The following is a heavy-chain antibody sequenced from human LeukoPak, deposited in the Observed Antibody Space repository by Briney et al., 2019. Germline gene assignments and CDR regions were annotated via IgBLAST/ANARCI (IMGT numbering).Heavy chain of an antibody. D-gene: IGHD4-17*01. CDR2: IKQDGSEK. J-gene: IGHJ6*03. CDR3: AKDGDYGDYLSYYYYYYMDV. Sequence: GGSLRLSCAASGFTFSSYWMNWVRQAPGKGLEWVANIKQDGSEKYYVDSVKGRFTFSRDNAKNLLYLQMNSLRAEDTAVYYCAKDGDYGDYLSYYYYYYMDVWGKGTTVTVSS. V-gene: IGHV3-7*01. CDR1: GFTFSSYW.